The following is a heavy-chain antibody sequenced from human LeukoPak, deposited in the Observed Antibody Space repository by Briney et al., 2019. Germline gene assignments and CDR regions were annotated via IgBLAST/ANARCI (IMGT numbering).Heavy chain of an antibody. V-gene: IGHV4-34*01. D-gene: IGHD3-22*01. CDR2: INHSGST. CDR1: GGSFSGYY. J-gene: IGHJ3*02. Sequence: SETLSLTCAVYGGSFSGYYWSWIRQPPGKGLEWIGEINHSGSTNYNPSLKSRVTISVDTSKNQFSLKLSSVTAADTAVYYCARPKYYYDSSGYYSDAFVIWGQGTMVTVSS. CDR3: ARPKYYYDSSGYYSDAFVI.